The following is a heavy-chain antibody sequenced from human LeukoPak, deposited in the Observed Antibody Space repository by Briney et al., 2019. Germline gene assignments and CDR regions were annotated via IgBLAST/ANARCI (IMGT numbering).Heavy chain of an antibody. J-gene: IGHJ5*02. Sequence: HPGGSLRLSCAASGFTFSTYSMNWVRQAPGKGLEWVSFISSSSSTIYYADSVKGRFTISRDNAKNSLYLQMNSLRAEDTAVYYCARDPSYYYDSSGFDPWGQGTLVTVSS. CDR2: ISSSSSTI. D-gene: IGHD3-22*01. CDR1: GFTFSTYS. V-gene: IGHV3-48*01. CDR3: ARDPSYYYDSSGFDP.